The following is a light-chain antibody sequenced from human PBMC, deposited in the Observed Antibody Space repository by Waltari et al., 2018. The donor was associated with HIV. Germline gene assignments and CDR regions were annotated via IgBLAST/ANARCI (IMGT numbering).Light chain of an antibody. J-gene: IGLJ3*02. CDR3: SSFAGTGTPM. Sequence: PLYRPASVSATHGTSTPIPCSGVSTLIDFYHFVSWYHLRPGKAPQLIIFGVTRRPSGISSRFSGSTSGGTASLTISDLQIEDEADYFCSSFAGTGTPMFGGGTKLTVL. V-gene: IGLV2-14*01. CDR1: STLIDFYHF. CDR2: GVT.